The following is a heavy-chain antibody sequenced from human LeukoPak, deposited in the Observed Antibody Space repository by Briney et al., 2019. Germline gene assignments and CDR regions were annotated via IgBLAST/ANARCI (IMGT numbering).Heavy chain of an antibody. CDR2: ISSSSSYI. Sequence: GGSLRLSCAASGFTFSSYSMNWVRQAPGEGLEWVSSISSSSSYIYYADSVKGRFTISRDNAKNSLYLQMNSLRAEDTAEYYCARWGVGATGLDYWGQGTLVTVSS. CDR1: GFTFSSYS. D-gene: IGHD1-26*01. CDR3: ARWGVGATGLDY. V-gene: IGHV3-21*01. J-gene: IGHJ4*02.